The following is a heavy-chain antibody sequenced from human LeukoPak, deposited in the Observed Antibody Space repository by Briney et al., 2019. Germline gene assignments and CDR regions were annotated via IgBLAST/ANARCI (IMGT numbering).Heavy chain of an antibody. CDR2: ISTSGKT. J-gene: IGHJ6*03. CDR1: GDSISSGDYF. CDR3: ARGLRGYSYGYVPWELSYYMDV. D-gene: IGHD5-18*01. V-gene: IGHV4-61*02. Sequence: SETLSLTCTVSGDSISSGDYFWSWIRQPAGKGLEWVGRISTSGKTNSNPSLNNRVTLSLDTSKNHFSLKLSSVTAADTAVYYCARGLRGYSYGYVPWELSYYMDVWGKGTTVTISS.